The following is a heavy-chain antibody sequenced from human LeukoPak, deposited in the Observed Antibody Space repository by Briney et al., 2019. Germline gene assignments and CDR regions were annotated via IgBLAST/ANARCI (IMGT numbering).Heavy chain of an antibody. V-gene: IGHV3-30*18. J-gene: IGHJ4*02. CDR1: GFTFSSYG. CDR2: ISYDGSNK. CDR3: AKDLGY. Sequence: GGSLRLSCAASGFTFSSYGMHWVRQVPGKGLEWVAVISYDGSNKYYADSVKGRFTISRDNSKNTLYLQMNSLRAEDTAVYYCAKDLGYWGQGTLVTVSS.